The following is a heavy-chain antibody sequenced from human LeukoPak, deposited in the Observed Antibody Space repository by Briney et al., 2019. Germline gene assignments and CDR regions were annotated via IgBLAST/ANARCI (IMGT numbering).Heavy chain of an antibody. D-gene: IGHD1-14*01. CDR3: AKSGLNRFDY. V-gene: IGHV3-30*02. J-gene: IGHJ4*02. CDR2: IRYNGNNK. CDR1: GFTFSTYG. Sequence: QPGGSLRLSCAASGFTFSTYGMHWVRQAPGKGLEWVAFIRYNGNNKYYADSVKGRFTISRDNSKNTLFLQMNSLRAEDTAVYYCAKSGLNRFDYWGQGTLVTVSS.